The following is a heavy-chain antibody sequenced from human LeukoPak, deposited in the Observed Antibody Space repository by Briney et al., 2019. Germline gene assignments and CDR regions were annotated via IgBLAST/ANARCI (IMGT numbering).Heavy chain of an antibody. J-gene: IGHJ6*03. CDR1: GYTFTSYG. CDR2: ISAYNGNT. Sequence: GASVKVSXKASGYTFTSYGISWVRQAPGQGLEWMGWISAYNGNTNYAQKLQGRVTMTTDTSTSTAYMELRSLRSDDTAVYYCARGIYDSSRYYPYYYYYYMDVWGKGTTVTVSS. D-gene: IGHD3-22*01. CDR3: ARGIYDSSRYYPYYYYYYMDV. V-gene: IGHV1-18*01.